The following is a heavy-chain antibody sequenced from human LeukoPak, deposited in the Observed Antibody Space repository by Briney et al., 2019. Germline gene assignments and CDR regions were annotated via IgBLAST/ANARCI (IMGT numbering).Heavy chain of an antibody. V-gene: IGHV3-21*01. Sequence: PGGSLRLSCAASGFTFSSYSMNWVRQAPGKGLEWVSSISSSSSYIYYADSVKGRFTISRDNAKNSLYLQMNSLRAEDTAVYSCARETNVDTAMVPWGQGTLVTVSS. CDR2: ISSSSSYI. D-gene: IGHD5-18*01. J-gene: IGHJ5*02. CDR1: GFTFSSYS. CDR3: ARETNVDTAMVP.